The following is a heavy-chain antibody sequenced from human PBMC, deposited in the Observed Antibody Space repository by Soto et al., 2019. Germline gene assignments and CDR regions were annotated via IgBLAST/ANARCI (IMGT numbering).Heavy chain of an antibody. CDR3: ARDINDYYYRATYYYYNGMDV. V-gene: IGHV1-18*01. CDR1: GYTFTSYG. CDR2: ISAYNGNT. D-gene: IGHD3-10*01. J-gene: IGHJ6*02. Sequence: ASVKVSCKASGYTFTSYGISWVRQAPGQGLEWMGWISAYNGNTNYAQKLQGRVTMTTDTSTSTAYMELRSLRSDDTAVYYCARDINDYYYRATYYYYNGMDVWGQGTTVTVSS.